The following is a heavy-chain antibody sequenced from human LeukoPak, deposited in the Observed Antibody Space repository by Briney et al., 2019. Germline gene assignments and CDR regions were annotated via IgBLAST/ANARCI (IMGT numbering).Heavy chain of an antibody. CDR2: IYYSGST. CDR3: ARGGPPGYYYDYYMDV. CDR1: GGSISSYY. J-gene: IGHJ6*03. V-gene: IGHV4-59*01. Sequence: SETLSLTCTVSGGSISSYYWSWIRQTPGKGLVWIGYIYYSGSTNFNPSLKSRVTISVDTSKNQFSLKMSSVTAADTAVYFCARGGPPGYYYDYYMDVWGKGTTVTISS.